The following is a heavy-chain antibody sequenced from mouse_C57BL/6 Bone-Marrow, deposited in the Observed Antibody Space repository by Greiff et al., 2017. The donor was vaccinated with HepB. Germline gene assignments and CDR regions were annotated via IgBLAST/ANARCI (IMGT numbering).Heavy chain of an antibody. D-gene: IGHD1-1*01. CDR3: ARRHYYGSRSYYAMDY. J-gene: IGHJ4*01. CDR1: GFTFSSYG. Sequence: EVKLMESGGDLVKPGGSLKLSCAASGFTFSSYGMSWVRQTPDKRLEWVATISSGGSYTYYPDSVKGRFTISRDNAKNTLYLQMSSLKSEDTAMYYCARRHYYGSRSYYAMDYWGQGTSVTVSS. CDR2: ISSGGSYT. V-gene: IGHV5-6*02.